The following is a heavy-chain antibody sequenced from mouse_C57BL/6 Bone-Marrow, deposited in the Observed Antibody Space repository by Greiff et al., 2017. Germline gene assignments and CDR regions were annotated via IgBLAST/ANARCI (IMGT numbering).Heavy chain of an antibody. CDR1: GFTFSDYY. CDR3: ARQWPPTGFAY. J-gene: IGHJ3*01. D-gene: IGHD1-1*01. V-gene: IGHV5-12*01. CDR2: ISNGGGST. Sequence: EVKVEESGGGLVQPGGSLKLTCAASGFTFSDYYMYWVRQTPEKRLEWVAYISNGGGSTYYPDTVKGRFTISRDNAKNTLYLQMSRLKSEDTAMYYCARQWPPTGFAYWGQGTLVTVSA.